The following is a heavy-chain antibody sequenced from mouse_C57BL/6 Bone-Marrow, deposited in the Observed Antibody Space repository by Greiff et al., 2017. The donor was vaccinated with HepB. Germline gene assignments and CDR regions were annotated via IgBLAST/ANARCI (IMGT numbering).Heavy chain of an antibody. CDR1: GYTFTSYW. CDR3: ATLYYGSSYGYFDV. V-gene: IGHV1-55*01. CDR2: IYPGSGST. J-gene: IGHJ1*03. D-gene: IGHD1-1*01. Sequence: QVQLQQPGAELVKPGASVKMSCKASGYTFTSYWITWVKQRPGQGLEWIGDIYPGSGSTNYNEKFKSKATLTVETSSSTAYMQLSSLTSEDSAVYYCATLYYGSSYGYFDVWGTGTTVTVSS.